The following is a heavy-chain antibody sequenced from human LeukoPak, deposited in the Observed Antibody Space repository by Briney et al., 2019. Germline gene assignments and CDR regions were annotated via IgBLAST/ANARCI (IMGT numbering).Heavy chain of an antibody. CDR3: AKDAGRIAVAVHNWFDP. CDR1: GFTFSSYG. CDR2: ISYDGSNK. J-gene: IGHJ5*02. D-gene: IGHD6-19*01. Sequence: PGGSLRLSCAASGFTFSSYGMHWVRQAPGKGLEWVAVISYDGSNKYYADSVKGRFTISRDNSKNTLYLQMNSLRAEDTAVYYCAKDAGRIAVAVHNWFDPWGQGTLVTVSS. V-gene: IGHV3-30*18.